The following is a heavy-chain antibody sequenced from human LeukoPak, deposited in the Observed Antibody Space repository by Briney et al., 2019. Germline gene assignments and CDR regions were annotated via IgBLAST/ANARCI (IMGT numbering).Heavy chain of an antibody. CDR2: TYYRSKWYN. D-gene: IGHD6-19*01. J-gene: IGHJ6*02. V-gene: IGHV6-1*01. Sequence: SQTLSLTCAISGDSVSSNSAAWNWIRQSPSRGLEWLGRTYYRSKWYNDYAVSVKSRITINPDTSKNQFSLQLNSVTPGDTAVYYCARDVGSSGWYGYYYYYYGMDVWGQGTTVTVSS. CDR3: ARDVGSSGWYGYYYYYYGMDV. CDR1: GDSVSSNSAA.